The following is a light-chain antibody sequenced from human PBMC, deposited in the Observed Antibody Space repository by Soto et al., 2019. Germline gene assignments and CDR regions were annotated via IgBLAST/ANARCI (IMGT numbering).Light chain of an antibody. Sequence: MTQSPATLSGSVGDRVTITCRASQTISSWLAWYQQKPGKAPKLLIYDASRLESGVPSRFSASGSGTEFTLTISSLQPDDFATYYCQQYNSYWTFGQGTKVDIK. CDR2: DAS. CDR1: QTISSW. V-gene: IGKV1-5*01. CDR3: QQYNSYWT. J-gene: IGKJ1*01.